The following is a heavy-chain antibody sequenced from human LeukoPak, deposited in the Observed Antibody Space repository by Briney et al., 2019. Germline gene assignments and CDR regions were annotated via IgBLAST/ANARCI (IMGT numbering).Heavy chain of an antibody. Sequence: PGGSLRLSCAASGFTFSTYGMTWVRQAPGRGLEWVSAISGSAARTFYADSVKGRFTISRDNSKNTLYLQMNSLRAEDTAVYYCAKDSSRPLLWFGELDFYYFDYWGQGTLVTVSS. CDR1: GFTFSTYG. V-gene: IGHV3-23*01. CDR2: ISGSAART. D-gene: IGHD3-10*01. CDR3: AKDSSRPLLWFGELDFYYFDY. J-gene: IGHJ4*02.